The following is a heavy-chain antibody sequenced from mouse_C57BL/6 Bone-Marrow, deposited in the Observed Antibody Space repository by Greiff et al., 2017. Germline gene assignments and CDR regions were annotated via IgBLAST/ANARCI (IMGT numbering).Heavy chain of an antibody. CDR1: GYTFTDYD. Sequence: GASVTLSCKASGYTFTDYDLHWVKQTPVHGLEWIGAIDPETGGTDSTQKFKGKAILTADKSSSTAYMSLRSLTSEGAAVYYCSRCGNPFAYWGQGTLVTVSA. CDR2: IDPETGGT. CDR3: SRCGNPFAY. V-gene: IGHV1-15*01. J-gene: IGHJ3*01. D-gene: IGHD2-1*01.